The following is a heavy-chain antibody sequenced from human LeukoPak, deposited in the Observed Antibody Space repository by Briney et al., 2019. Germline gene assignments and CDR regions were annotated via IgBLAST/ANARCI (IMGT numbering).Heavy chain of an antibody. CDR3: ARDLWNFYDDSGYYRDFDS. CDR2: IGSYGGDT. D-gene: IGHD3-22*01. V-gene: IGHV1-18*01. J-gene: IGHJ5*01. CDR1: TSR. Sequence: VASVKVSCKATSRISWVRQAPGQGLEGMGWIGSYGGDTYYAQKFQGRVTVTTDTSTSTVYMELRSLRSDDTAVYYCARDLWNFYDDSGYYRDFDSWGQGTLVTVSS.